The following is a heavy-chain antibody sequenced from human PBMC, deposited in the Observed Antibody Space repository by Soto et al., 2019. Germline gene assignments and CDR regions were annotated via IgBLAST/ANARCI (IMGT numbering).Heavy chain of an antibody. D-gene: IGHD4-17*01. CDR3: ARAAPFNYGVNSGFDY. CDR1: GFTFSSAW. Sequence: GGSLRLSCAAAGFTFSSAWMHWVRQAPGKGLVWVSHINSDGSGTSYADSVKGRFSISRDNAENTLYLQMNSLRAEDTAVCYCARAAPFNYGVNSGFDYWGQGTLVTVSS. J-gene: IGHJ4*02. CDR2: INSDGSGT. V-gene: IGHV3-74*01.